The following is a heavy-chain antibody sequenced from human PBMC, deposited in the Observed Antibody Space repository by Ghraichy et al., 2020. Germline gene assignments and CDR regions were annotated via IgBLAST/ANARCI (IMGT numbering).Heavy chain of an antibody. CDR2: MNPNSGNT. CDR3: AREKWYYYGMDV. D-gene: IGHD1-26*01. Sequence: ASVKVSCKASGYTFTSYDINWVRQATGQGLEWMGWMNPNSGNTGYAQKFQGRVTMTRNTSISTAYMELSSLRSEDTAVYYCAREKWYYYGMDVWGQGTTVTVSS. V-gene: IGHV1-8*01. CDR1: GYTFTSYD. J-gene: IGHJ6*02.